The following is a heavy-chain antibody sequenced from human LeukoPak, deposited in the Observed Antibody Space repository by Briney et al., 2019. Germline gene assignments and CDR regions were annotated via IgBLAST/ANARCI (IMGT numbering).Heavy chain of an antibody. D-gene: IGHD3-22*01. J-gene: IGHJ4*02. CDR2: IYTSGST. Sequence: SQTLSLTCTVSGGSISSGSYYWSWIRQPAGKGLEWIERIYTSGSTNYNPSLKSRATISVDTSKNQFSLTLSSVTAADTAVYYCAREEYYYDGSGYYYGNLGYWGQGTLVTVSS. CDR1: GGSISSGSYY. CDR3: AREEYYYDGSGYYYGNLGY. V-gene: IGHV4-61*02.